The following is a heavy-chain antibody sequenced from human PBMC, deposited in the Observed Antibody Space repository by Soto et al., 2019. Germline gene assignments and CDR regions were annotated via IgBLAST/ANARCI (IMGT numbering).Heavy chain of an antibody. J-gene: IGHJ6*02. CDR2: IWYDGSNK. V-gene: IGHV3-33*01. D-gene: IGHD3-3*01. CDR3: ARDFTIFGVVISYYYGMDV. Sequence: PCGPLRLSCAASGLNFISYGMHWVRQAPGKGLELVAVIWYDGSNKYYADSVKGRFTIPRDNSKNTLYLQMNSLRAEDTAVYYCARDFTIFGVVISYYYGMDVWGQGTTVTVSS. CDR1: GLNFISYG.